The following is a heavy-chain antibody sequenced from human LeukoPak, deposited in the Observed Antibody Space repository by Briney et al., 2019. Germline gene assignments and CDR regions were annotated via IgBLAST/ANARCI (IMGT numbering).Heavy chain of an antibody. CDR3: AKDIGGAYCGGDCVNAFDI. Sequence: GGSLRLSCAASGFTFDDYAMHWVRQAPGKGLEWVSGISWNSGSIGYADSVKGRFTISRDNAKNSLYLQMNSLRAEDTALYYCAKDIGGAYCGGDCVNAFDIWGQGTMVTVSS. V-gene: IGHV3-9*01. CDR2: ISWNSGSI. D-gene: IGHD2-21*02. J-gene: IGHJ3*02. CDR1: GFTFDDYA.